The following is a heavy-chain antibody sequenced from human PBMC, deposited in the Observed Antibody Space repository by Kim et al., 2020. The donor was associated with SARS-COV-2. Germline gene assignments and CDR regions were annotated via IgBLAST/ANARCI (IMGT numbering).Heavy chain of an antibody. Sequence: GRSLRLSCAASGFTFDDYAMHWVRQAPGKGLEWVSGISWNSGSIGYADSVKGRFTISRDNAKNSLYLQMNSLRAEDTSLYYCAKDPSGLWDFELWGRGTL. CDR1: GFTFDDYA. CDR3: AKDPSGLWDFEL. CDR2: ISWNSGSI. V-gene: IGHV3-9*01. D-gene: IGHD3-10*01. J-gene: IGHJ2*01.